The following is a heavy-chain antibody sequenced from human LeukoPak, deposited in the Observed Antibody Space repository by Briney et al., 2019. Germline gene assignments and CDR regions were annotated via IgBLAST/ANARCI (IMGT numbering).Heavy chain of an antibody. Sequence: GASVKVSCKASGYTFTGYYMHWVRQAPGQGLEWMGWINPNSGGTNYAQKFQGRVTMTRDTSISTAYMELSRLRSDDTAVYYCARGLDFWSGYYYYYMDVWGKGTTVTVSS. V-gene: IGHV1-2*02. D-gene: IGHD3-3*01. CDR2: INPNSGGT. CDR1: GYTFTGYY. CDR3: ARGLDFWSGYYYYYMDV. J-gene: IGHJ6*03.